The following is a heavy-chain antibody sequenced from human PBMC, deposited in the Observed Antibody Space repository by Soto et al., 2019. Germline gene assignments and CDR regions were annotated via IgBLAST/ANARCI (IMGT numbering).Heavy chain of an antibody. Sequence: NPSETLSLTCTVSGVSITNYYWNWIRQAPGKGLEWIGFIYYSGTTNYNPSLKSRVTISIDTSKNQFSLMLTSLTAADTAVYHCARDQGWMTTATTDNWFDPWGQGTLVTVSS. J-gene: IGHJ5*02. CDR3: ARDQGWMTTATTDNWFDP. D-gene: IGHD4-4*01. V-gene: IGHV4-59*01. CDR2: IYYSGTT. CDR1: GVSITNYY.